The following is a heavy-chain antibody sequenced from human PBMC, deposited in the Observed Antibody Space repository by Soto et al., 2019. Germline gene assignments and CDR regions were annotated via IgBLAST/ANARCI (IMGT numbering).Heavy chain of an antibody. CDR2: IYYTGST. CDR1: GGSISVNDYY. CDR3: ARLPRYDSWT. D-gene: IGHD3-3*01. J-gene: IGHJ5*02. Sequence: QLQLQESGPGLVKPSETLSLTCTVSGGSISVNDYYWGWFRQTPGKGLEWIGNIYYTGSTYYNPSLKSRLSMSVDTSKSQFSLNLNSVTAADTAVYYCARLPRYDSWTWGQGILVTVSS. V-gene: IGHV4-39*01.